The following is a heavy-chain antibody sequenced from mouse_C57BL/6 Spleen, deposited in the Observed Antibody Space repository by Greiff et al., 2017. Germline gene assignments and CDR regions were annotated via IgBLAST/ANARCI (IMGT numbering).Heavy chain of an antibody. J-gene: IGHJ4*01. CDR3: AAIYPHYYAMDY. CDR2: ISSGSSTI. D-gene: IGHD2-1*01. CDR1: GFTFSDYG. Sequence: EVQLVASGGGLVKPGGSLKLSCAASGFTFSDYGMHWVRQAPEKGLEWVAYISSGSSTIYYADTVKGRFTISRDNAKNTLFLQMTSLRSEDTAMYYCAAIYPHYYAMDYWGQGTSVTVSS. V-gene: IGHV5-17*01.